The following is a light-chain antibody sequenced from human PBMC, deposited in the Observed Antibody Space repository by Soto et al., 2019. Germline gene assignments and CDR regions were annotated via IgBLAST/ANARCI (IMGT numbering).Light chain of an antibody. CDR1: SSDVGGYNY. CDR3: CSYAGSNNGV. V-gene: IGLV2-8*01. CDR2: EVN. Sequence: QSALTQPPSASGSPGQSVTISCTGTSSDVGGYNYVSWYQQHPGKAPKLMIYEVNTRPSGVPDRFSGSKSGNTASLTVSGLQAEDESDYYCCSYAGSNNGVFGGGTKVTVL. J-gene: IGLJ3*02.